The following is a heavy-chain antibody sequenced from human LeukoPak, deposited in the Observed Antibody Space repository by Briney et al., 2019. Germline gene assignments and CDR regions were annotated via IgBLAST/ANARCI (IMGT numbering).Heavy chain of an antibody. Sequence: GGSLRDSCAASGFTFSNYWMLWVRHAPGKGLVWVSRINSDVSSTSYADSVKGRFTISRDNAKNTLYLQMNSLRAEGTAVYYCARGGQWEVRYYFDYWGQGTLVTVSS. CDR3: ARGGQWEVRYYFDY. CDR1: GFTFSNYW. V-gene: IGHV3-74*01. D-gene: IGHD1-26*01. CDR2: INSDVSST. J-gene: IGHJ4*02.